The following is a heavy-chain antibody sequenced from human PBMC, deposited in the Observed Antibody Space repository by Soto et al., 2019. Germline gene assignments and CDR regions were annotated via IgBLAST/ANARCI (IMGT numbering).Heavy chain of an antibody. Sequence: EVQLLESGGGLVQPGGSLRLSCAASGFTFSSYAMSWVRQAPGKGLEWVSAISGSGGSTYYADSVKGRFTISRDNSKNTLYLQMNSLRAEDTAVYYCAKRLGDFWSGYPTPRFDYWGQGTLVTVSS. J-gene: IGHJ4*02. CDR2: ISGSGGST. CDR1: GFTFSSYA. D-gene: IGHD3-3*01. CDR3: AKRLGDFWSGYPTPRFDY. V-gene: IGHV3-23*01.